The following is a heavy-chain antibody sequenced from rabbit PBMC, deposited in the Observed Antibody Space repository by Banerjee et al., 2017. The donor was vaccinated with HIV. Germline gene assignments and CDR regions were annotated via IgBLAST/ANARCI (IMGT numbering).Heavy chain of an antibody. J-gene: IGHJ4*01. CDR2: IDTDSSGST. CDR3: ARVDDYGDL. Sequence: QEQLEESGGDLVKPEGSLTLTCTASGFSFTSSYYMYWVRQAPGKGLEWIACIDTDSSGSTYYASWAKGRFTISKTSSTTVDLKMTSLTAADTATYFCARVDDYGDLWGQGTLVTVS. V-gene: IGHV1S45*01. D-gene: IGHD2-1*01. CDR1: GFSFTSSYY.